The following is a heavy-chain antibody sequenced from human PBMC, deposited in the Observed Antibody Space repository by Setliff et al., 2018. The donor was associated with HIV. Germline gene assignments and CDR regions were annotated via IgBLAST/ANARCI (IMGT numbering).Heavy chain of an antibody. Sequence: PSETLSLSCTASGFSLGDFMLNWVRQAPGKGLKWVGRIKSETDGGTTDYAAPVKGRFTISRDDSKNTLYLQMNSLKTEDTAVYYCVGEWFIRGPFDYWGQGTLVTVSS. CDR1: GFSLGDFM. CDR3: VGEWFIRGPFDY. CDR2: IKSETDGGTT. J-gene: IGHJ4*02. D-gene: IGHD3-10*01. V-gene: IGHV3-15*01.